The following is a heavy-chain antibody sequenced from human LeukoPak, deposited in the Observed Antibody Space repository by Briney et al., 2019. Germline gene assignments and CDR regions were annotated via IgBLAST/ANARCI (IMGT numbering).Heavy chain of an antibody. CDR3: IRGGDGFDP. CDR1: GFTFSNHD. V-gene: IGHV3-13*01. CDR2: IDTAGRT. Sequence: PGGSLRLSCAASGFTFSNHDMHWVRQPTGEGLEWVSAIDTAGRTYYIDSVKSRFTISRENANNSVYLQMNSLRAGDTAVYYCIRGGDGFDPWGQGTLVTVSS. J-gene: IGHJ5*02. D-gene: IGHD3-10*01.